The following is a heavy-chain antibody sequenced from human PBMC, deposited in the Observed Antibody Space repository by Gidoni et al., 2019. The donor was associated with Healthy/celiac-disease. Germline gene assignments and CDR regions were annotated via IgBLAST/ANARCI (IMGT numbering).Heavy chain of an antibody. CDR2: ISGSGGST. CDR1: GFTFSSYA. Sequence: EVQLLESGGGLVPPGGSLRLSCAASGFTFSSYAMSWVRQAPGKGLEWVSAISGSGGSTYYADSVKGRFTISRDNSKNTLYLQMNSLRAEDTAVYYCAKGWYSSSSGDGFQHWGQGTLVTVSS. J-gene: IGHJ1*01. CDR3: AKGWYSSSSGDGFQH. D-gene: IGHD6-6*01. V-gene: IGHV3-23*01.